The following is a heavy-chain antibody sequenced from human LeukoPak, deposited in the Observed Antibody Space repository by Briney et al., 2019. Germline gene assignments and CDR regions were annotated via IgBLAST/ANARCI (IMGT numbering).Heavy chain of an antibody. V-gene: IGHV1-8*01. CDR2: MNPNSGDT. D-gene: IGHD6-13*01. CDR1: GYTISSYD. Sequence: GASVKVSCKASGYTISSYDINWVRQATGQGLEWIGWMNPNSGDTGYAQKFQDRVTMTRNTSINTAYMELSSLRSEDTGVYYCARGPPGSSSSDYWGQGTLVTVS. CDR3: ARGPPGSSSSDY. J-gene: IGHJ4*02.